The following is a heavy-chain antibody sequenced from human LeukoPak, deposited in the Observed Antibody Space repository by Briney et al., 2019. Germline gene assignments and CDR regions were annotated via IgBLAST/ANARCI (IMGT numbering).Heavy chain of an antibody. CDR1: GFTFSSYA. D-gene: IGHD6-13*01. CDR2: ISYDGSNK. V-gene: IGHV3-30*01. Sequence: PGGSLRLSCAASGFTFSSYAMHWVRQAPGKGLEWVAVISYDGSNKYYADSVKGRFTISRDNSKNTLYLQMNSLRAEDTAVYYCARGMGIAAAGPYFDYWGQGTLVTVSS. J-gene: IGHJ4*02. CDR3: ARGMGIAAAGPYFDY.